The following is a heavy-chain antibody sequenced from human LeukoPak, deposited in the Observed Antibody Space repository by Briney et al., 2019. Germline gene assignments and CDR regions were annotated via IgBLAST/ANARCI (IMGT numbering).Heavy chain of an antibody. Sequence: PSETLSLTCTVSGGSISSSSYYWGWIRQPPGKGLEWIGSIYYSGSTYYNPSLKSRVTISVDTSKNQFSLKLSSVTAPDTAVYYCARDQWEPISWYFDLWGRGTLVTVSS. V-gene: IGHV4-39*02. CDR3: ARDQWEPISWYFDL. J-gene: IGHJ2*01. CDR2: IYYSGST. D-gene: IGHD1-26*01. CDR1: GGSISSSSYY.